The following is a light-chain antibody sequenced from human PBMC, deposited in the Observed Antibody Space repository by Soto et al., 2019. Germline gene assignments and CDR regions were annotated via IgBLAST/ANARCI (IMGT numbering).Light chain of an antibody. CDR3: CSFAGSFTSYV. Sequence: QSVLTQPRSVSGSPGQSVTISCTGTSNYVSWFQQHPGKAPKLILYDVKRRPSGVPDRFSGSKSGNTASLTISGLQGEDEADYYCCSFAGSFTSYVFGTGTKLTVL. J-gene: IGLJ1*01. CDR1: SNY. CDR2: DVK. V-gene: IGLV2-11*01.